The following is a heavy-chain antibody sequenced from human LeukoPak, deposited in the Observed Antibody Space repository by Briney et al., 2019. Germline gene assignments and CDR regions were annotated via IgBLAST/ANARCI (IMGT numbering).Heavy chain of an antibody. J-gene: IGHJ4*02. D-gene: IGHD6-13*01. CDR3: ASGREQLVDFDY. Sequence: GSLRLSCAASGFTFSGYSMNWVRQGPGKGLEWVSSINSSDSYTYYADSVKGRFTISRDNAKNSLYLQMNSLRDEDTAVYYCASGREQLVDFDYWGQGTLVTVSS. CDR2: INSSDSYT. CDR1: GFTFSGYS. V-gene: IGHV3-21*01.